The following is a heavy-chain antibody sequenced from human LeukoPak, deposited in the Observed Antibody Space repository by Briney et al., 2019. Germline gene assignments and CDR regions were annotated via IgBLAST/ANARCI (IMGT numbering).Heavy chain of an antibody. Sequence: GGSLRLSSAASGCTFSSYWMSWVGQAPGKGLEWVAKIKPDGSEKYYVDSVKGRFTISRDNAKNSLYVQMNSLRAEDTAVYYCARARFYFDYWGQGILVTVSS. CDR2: IKPDGSEK. CDR1: GCTFSSYW. D-gene: IGHD3-16*01. CDR3: ARARFYFDY. J-gene: IGHJ4*02. V-gene: IGHV3-7*01.